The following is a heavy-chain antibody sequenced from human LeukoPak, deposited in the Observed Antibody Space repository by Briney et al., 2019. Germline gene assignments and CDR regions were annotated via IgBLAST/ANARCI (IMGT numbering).Heavy chain of an antibody. CDR1: GVTFSNDW. V-gene: IGHV3-7*01. CDR2: IKQDGSQK. J-gene: IGHJ4*02. D-gene: IGHD2-21*02. Sequence: GGSLRLSCATSGVTFSNDWMTWVRQAQGKGLEWVANIKQDGSQKNYVDSVKGRFTISRDNTKKSLFLQMNSLRSEDTGLYFCARDLGSGDHGLLVWGQGTLLTVSS. CDR3: ARDLGSGDHGLLV.